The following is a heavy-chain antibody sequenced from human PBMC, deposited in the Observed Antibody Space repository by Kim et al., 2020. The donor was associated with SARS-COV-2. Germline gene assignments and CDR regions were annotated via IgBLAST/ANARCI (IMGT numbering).Heavy chain of an antibody. CDR3: ALGPRYSSGWTRGLDVDY. J-gene: IGHJ4*02. CDR1: GFTFSSYA. D-gene: IGHD6-19*01. Sequence: GGSLRLSCAASGFTFSSYAMSWVRQAPGKGLEWVSAISGSGGSTYYADSVTSRFTTSRENSKKTLYLQMNSRRAEDTAVYYCALGPRYSSGWTRGLDVDYWGQGNLVTVSS. V-gene: IGHV3-23*01. CDR2: ISGSGGST.